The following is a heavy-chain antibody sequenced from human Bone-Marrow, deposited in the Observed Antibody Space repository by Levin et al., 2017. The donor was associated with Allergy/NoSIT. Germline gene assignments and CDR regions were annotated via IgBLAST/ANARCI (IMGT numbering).Heavy chain of an antibody. V-gene: IGHV3-21*01. CDR1: GFTFSSYS. Sequence: KTGGSLRLSCAASGFTFSSYSMNWVRQAPGKGLEWVSSISSSSSYIYYADSVKGRFTISRDNAKNSLYLQMNSLRAEDTAVYYCARDRSGSSWYVEAFDIWGQGTMVTVSS. J-gene: IGHJ3*02. CDR3: ARDRSGSSWYVEAFDI. CDR2: ISSSSSYI. D-gene: IGHD6-13*01.